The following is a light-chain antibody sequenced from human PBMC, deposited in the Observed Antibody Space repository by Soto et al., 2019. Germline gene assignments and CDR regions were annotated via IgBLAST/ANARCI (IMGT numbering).Light chain of an antibody. J-gene: IGLJ2*01. CDR1: SSDVGGYNY. CDR3: SSDAGSNLRV. Sequence: QSVLTQPPSASGSPGQSVTISCTGTSSDVGGYNYVSWYQQHPGKAPKLMIYEVSKRPSGVPDRFSGSKSGNTASLTVSGLQAEDEADYYCSSDAGSNLRVFGGGTQLTVL. V-gene: IGLV2-8*01. CDR2: EVS.